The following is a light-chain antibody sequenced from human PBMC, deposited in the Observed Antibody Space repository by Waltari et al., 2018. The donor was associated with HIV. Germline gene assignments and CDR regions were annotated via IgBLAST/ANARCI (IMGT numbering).Light chain of an antibody. V-gene: IGLV3-21*02. CDR2: DDV. Sequence: SYVLTQAPSVSVAPGQTATISCGYIGRNSVQWYRQKPGRAPLLVVLDDVNRSSAIPARFSGARSGGRATLTISGVEAGDEADYYCQVWDRGYKEAVFGGGT. CDR1: YIGRNS. J-gene: IGLJ2*01. CDR3: QVWDRGYKEAV.